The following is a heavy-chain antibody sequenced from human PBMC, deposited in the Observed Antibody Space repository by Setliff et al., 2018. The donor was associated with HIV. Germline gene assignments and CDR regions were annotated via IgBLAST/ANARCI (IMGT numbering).Heavy chain of an antibody. CDR2: IYSGGIT. D-gene: IGHD3-3*01. J-gene: IGHJ6*03. CDR3: ARCYYNFWSGYPLDYMDV. CDR1: GGSISSAY. V-gene: IGHV4-59*08. Sequence: PSETLSLTCAVSGGSISSAYWSWVRQPPGKGLEWIGYIYSGGITKYNPSLKSRVTISVGTSKNQFSLKLSSVTAADTAVYYCARCYYNFWSGYPLDYMDVWGKGTTVTVSS.